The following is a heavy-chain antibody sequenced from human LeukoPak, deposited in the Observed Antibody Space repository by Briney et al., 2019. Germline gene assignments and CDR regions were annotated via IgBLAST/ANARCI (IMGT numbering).Heavy chain of an antibody. J-gene: IGHJ4*02. V-gene: IGHV3-23*01. CDR2: ISGSGGST. D-gene: IGHD6-13*01. Sequence: GGSLRLSCAASGFTFSSYAMSWVRQAPGKGLEWVSAISGSGGSTYYADSVKGRFTISRDNSKNTLYLQINSLRAEDTAVYYCAREIAATGVFDYWGQGTLVTVSS. CDR1: GFTFSSYA. CDR3: AREIAATGVFDY.